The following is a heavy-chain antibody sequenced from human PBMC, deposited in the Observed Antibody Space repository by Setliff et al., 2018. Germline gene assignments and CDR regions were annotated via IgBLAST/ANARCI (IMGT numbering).Heavy chain of an antibody. J-gene: IGHJ4*02. D-gene: IGHD6-19*01. CDR1: GGSFSGYY. CDR2: INHSGST. Sequence: SETLSLTCAVYGGSFSGYYWSWIRQPPGKGLEWIGEINHSGSTNYNPSLKSRVTISVDTSKNQFSLRLSSVTAADTAVYYCARVLSSGWEGDYWGQGTLVTVSS. V-gene: IGHV4-34*01. CDR3: ARVLSSGWEGDY.